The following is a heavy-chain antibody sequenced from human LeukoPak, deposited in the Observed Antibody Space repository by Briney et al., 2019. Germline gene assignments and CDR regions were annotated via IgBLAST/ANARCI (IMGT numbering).Heavy chain of an antibody. D-gene: IGHD4-11*01. CDR2: IESKTDGGTT. J-gene: IGHJ6*02. V-gene: IGHV3-15*07. CDR3: STWDYTDGWDV. Sequence: PGGSLRLSCAASGFTFSNAWMNWVRQAPGKGLEWVGRIESKTDGGTTDYAAPVKGRFTISRDDSKNTLYLQMNSLKTEDTAVYYCSTWDYTDGWDVWGQGTTVIVSS. CDR1: GFTFSNAW.